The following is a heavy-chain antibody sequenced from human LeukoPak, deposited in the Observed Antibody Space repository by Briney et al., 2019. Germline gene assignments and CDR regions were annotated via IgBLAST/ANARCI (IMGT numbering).Heavy chain of an antibody. CDR3: ARGGPHIVVVTAENGMDV. Sequence: ASVKVSCKASGYTFTGYYLHWVRQAPGQGLEWVGWINPHSGGTNYVQKFQGRVTMTRDTSISTAYMELSRLRSDDTAVYYCARGGPHIVVVTAENGMDVWGQGTTVTVSS. J-gene: IGHJ6*02. V-gene: IGHV1-2*02. CDR1: GYTFTGYY. CDR2: INPHSGGT. D-gene: IGHD2-21*02.